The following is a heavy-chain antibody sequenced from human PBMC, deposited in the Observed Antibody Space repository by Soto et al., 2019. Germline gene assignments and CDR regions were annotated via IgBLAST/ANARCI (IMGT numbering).Heavy chain of an antibody. CDR2: IIPILGIA. J-gene: IGHJ4*02. D-gene: IGHD1-26*01. CDR3: ARFPQTAIVGAAYFDY. Sequence: QVQLVQSGAEVKKPGSSVKVSCKASGGTFSSYIISWVRQAPGQGLEWMGRIIPILGIANYAQKFQGRVTITADKSTSTAYMDLLSLRSEDTAVYYCARFPQTAIVGAAYFDYWGQGTLVTVSS. CDR1: GGTFSSYI. V-gene: IGHV1-69*02.